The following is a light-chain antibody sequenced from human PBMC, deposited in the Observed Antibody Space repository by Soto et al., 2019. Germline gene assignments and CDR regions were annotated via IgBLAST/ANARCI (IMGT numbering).Light chain of an antibody. Sequence: IQITPSPSSLSPSVGDRATITCRARQGISSYLAWYQQKPGKAPKLLIYAASTLQSGVPSRFSGSGSGTDFTLTISCLQSEDFATYYCQQYYSYPRTFGQGTKVDIK. J-gene: IGKJ1*01. CDR3: QQYYSYPRT. CDR1: QGISSY. V-gene: IGKV1-8*01. CDR2: AAS.